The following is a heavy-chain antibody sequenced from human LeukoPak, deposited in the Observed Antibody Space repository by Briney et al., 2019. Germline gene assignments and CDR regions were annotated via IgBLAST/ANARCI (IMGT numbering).Heavy chain of an antibody. V-gene: IGHV3-30*02. CDR1: GFTFSDYG. J-gene: IGHJ6*03. D-gene: IGHD4-17*01. CDR3: AREVETTQGLWYYYYMDV. CDR2: IRYDGSDE. Sequence: PGGSLRLSCAASGFTFSDYGTHWVRQPPGKGLEWVAFIRYDGSDEYYADSVKGRFTISRDSSENTLYLQMNSLRAEDTAVYYCAREVETTQGLWYYYYMDVWGKGTTVTISS.